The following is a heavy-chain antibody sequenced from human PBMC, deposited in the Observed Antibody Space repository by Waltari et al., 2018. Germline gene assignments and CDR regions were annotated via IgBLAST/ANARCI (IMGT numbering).Heavy chain of an antibody. J-gene: IGHJ6*03. V-gene: IGHV3-21*01. D-gene: IGHD1-26*01. Sequence: EVQLVESGGGLVKPGGSLRLSCAASGFTFSSYSMNWVRQAPGKGREWVSSISRSSSYINNAHSVKGRFTISRDNAKNSLYLQMNSVRAEETAVYYCARDSAWVRAVYYDYMGVWGKGTTGTVSS. CDR1: GFTFSSYS. CDR3: ARDSAWVRAVYYDYMGV. CDR2: ISRSSSYI.